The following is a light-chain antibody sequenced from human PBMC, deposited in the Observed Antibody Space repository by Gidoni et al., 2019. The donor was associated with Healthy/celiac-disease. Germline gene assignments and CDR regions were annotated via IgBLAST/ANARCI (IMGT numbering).Light chain of an antibody. J-gene: IGKJ1*01. CDR3: QFKT. CDR2: DAS. CDR1: QSISSW. Sequence: DIQMTQSPSTLSASVGDRVTITCRASQSISSWLAWYQQKPGKAPKLLIYDASSLESGVPSRFSGSGSGTEFTLTISSLQPDDFATYYCQFKTFXQGTKVEIK. V-gene: IGKV1-5*01.